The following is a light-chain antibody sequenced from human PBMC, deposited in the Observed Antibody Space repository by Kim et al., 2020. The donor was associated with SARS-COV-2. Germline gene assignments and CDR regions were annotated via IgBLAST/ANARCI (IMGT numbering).Light chain of an antibody. CDR1: RSVSVN. V-gene: IGKV3-15*01. CDR3: QQYNHWLLT. J-gene: IGKJ3*01. Sequence: VVARERATPTFRANRSVSVNLARSQQNTGQAPWLVVYGASTRATCIPARFSGSGSGTEFTLTISSLQSEDFAVYYCQQYNHWLLTFGPGTKVDIK. CDR2: GAS.